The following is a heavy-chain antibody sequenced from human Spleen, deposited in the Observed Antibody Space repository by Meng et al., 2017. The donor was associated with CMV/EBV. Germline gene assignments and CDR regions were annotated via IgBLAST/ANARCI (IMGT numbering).Heavy chain of an antibody. V-gene: IGHV3-53*01. CDR3: ALPYCNDISCYFAFDI. CDR1: GFIFDDYG. Sequence: GGSLRLSCAASGFIFDDYGMNWVRQAPGKGLEWVSTLYSGGFAYYGDSVKGRFTVSRDISKNTLYLQMKSLRAEDTAMYYCALPYCNDISCYFAFDIWGQGTMVTVSS. CDR2: LYSGGFA. D-gene: IGHD2-2*01. J-gene: IGHJ3*02.